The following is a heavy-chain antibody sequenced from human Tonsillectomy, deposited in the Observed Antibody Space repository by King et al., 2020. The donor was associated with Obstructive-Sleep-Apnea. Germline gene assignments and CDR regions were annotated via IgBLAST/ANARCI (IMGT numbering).Heavy chain of an antibody. J-gene: IGHJ4*02. D-gene: IGHD3-3*01. V-gene: IGHV4-39*07. CDR2: IYYSGST. Sequence: LQLQESGPGLVKPSETLSLTCTVSGGSIGSTSYYWGWIRQPPGKGLEWIGSIYYSGSTYYNPSLKSRVTISVDTSKNQFSLKLSSVTAADTAVYYCARGGMYYDFWSGPKLYYFDYWGQGTLVTVSS. CDR1: GGSIGSTSYY. CDR3: ARGGMYYDFWSGPKLYYFDY.